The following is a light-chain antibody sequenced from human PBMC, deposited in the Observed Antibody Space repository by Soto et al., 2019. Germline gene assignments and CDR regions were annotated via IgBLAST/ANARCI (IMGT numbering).Light chain of an antibody. Sequence: QSALTQPASVSGSPGQSITISCTGTSSDVGGYNYVSWDQQHPGKAPKLIIYDVSNRPSGVSNRFSGSKSGNTASLTISGLQAEDEADYYCSSYTSSSTVVFGGGTKLTVL. CDR2: DVS. V-gene: IGLV2-14*01. J-gene: IGLJ2*01. CDR1: SSDVGGYNY. CDR3: SSYTSSSTVV.